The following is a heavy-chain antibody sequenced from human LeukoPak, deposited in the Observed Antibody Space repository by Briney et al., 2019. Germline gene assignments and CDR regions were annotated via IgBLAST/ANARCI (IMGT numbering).Heavy chain of an antibody. Sequence: PGGSLRLSCTASGFIFDTHTLTWVRQAPGKGLEWVSGIDYSGGATNYADSVQGRFTVSRDNSKNTLYLQMNNLRAEDTAVYYCATTRVCGGVLLRPSCLYFEDWGQGALVTVSS. CDR1: GFIFDTHT. J-gene: IGHJ4*02. D-gene: IGHD3-10*01. CDR2: IDYSGGAT. V-gene: IGHV3-23*01. CDR3: ATTRVCGGVLLRPSCLYFED.